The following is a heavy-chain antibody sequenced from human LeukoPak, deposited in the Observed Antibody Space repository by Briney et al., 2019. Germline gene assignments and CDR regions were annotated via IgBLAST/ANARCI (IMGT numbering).Heavy chain of an antibody. CDR2: IIPILGIA. J-gene: IGHJ6*02. V-gene: IGHV1-69*04. CDR1: GGTFSSYA. Sequence: ASVKVSCKASGGTFSSYAISWVRQAPGQGLEWMGRIIPILGIANYAQKFQGRLTITADKSTSTAYMELSSLRSEDTAVYYCARSPLDSYYFYYGMDVWGQGTTVTVSS. D-gene: IGHD3-16*02. CDR3: ARSPLDSYYFYYGMDV.